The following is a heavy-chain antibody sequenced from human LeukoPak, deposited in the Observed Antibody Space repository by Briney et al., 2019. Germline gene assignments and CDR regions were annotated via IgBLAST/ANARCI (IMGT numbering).Heavy chain of an antibody. V-gene: IGHV3-48*03. D-gene: IGHD2-2*01. CDR2: ISSSGSTI. CDR1: GFTFSSYE. Sequence: GGSLRLSCAASGFTFSSYEMNWVRQAPGKGLEWVSYISSSGSTIYYADSVKGRFTISRDNAKNSLYLQMNSLRAEDTAVYYCARARYSSTSCYRGYYGMDVWGQGTTVTVSS. CDR3: ARARYSSTSCYRGYYGMDV. J-gene: IGHJ6*02.